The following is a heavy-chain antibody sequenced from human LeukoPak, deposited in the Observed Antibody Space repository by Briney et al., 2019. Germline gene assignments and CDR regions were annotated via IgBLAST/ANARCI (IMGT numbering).Heavy chain of an antibody. CDR2: IYPDDSDT. J-gene: IGHJ4*02. CDR3: ARLRADYDILTVLDS. V-gene: IGHV5-51*01. Sequence: GESLKISCKGSGYSFINYWIGWMRQMPGKGLEWMGIIYPDDSDTRYSPSFQGQVTISADKSISTAYLQWSSLKASDTAMYYCARLRADYDILTVLDSWGQGTLVTVS. D-gene: IGHD3-9*01. CDR1: GYSFINYW.